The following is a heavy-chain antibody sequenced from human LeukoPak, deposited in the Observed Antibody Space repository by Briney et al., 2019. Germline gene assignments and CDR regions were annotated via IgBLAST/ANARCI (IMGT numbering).Heavy chain of an antibody. D-gene: IGHD2-2*01. V-gene: IGHV4-31*03. J-gene: IGHJ5*02. Sequence: SETLSLTCTVSGGSISSGGYYWSWIRQHPGKGLEWIGYIYYSGSTYYNPSLKSRVTISVDTSKNQFSLKLSSVTAADTAVYYCAGKIVVVPAAMRFDPWGQGTLVTVSS. CDR2: IYYSGST. CDR3: AGKIVVVPAAMRFDP. CDR1: GGSISSGGYY.